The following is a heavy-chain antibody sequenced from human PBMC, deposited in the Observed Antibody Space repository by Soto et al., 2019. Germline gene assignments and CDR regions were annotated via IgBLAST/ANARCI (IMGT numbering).Heavy chain of an antibody. CDR3: ARGSSNWAYYFDF. CDR2: ITSSGTTV. J-gene: IGHJ4*02. CDR1: GFTFSSYS. V-gene: IGHV3-48*02. Sequence: EVHLVESGGGLLQHGGSLRLSCAASGFTFSSYSLNWVRQAPGKGLEWVSYITSSGTTVYYADSVRGRFTISRDNAKNSLYLQMNSLRDDDTAVYYRARGSSNWAYYFDFWGQGTLVTVSS. D-gene: IGHD6-13*01.